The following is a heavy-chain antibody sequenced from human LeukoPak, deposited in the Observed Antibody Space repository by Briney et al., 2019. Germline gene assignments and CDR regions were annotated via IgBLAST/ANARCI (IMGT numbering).Heavy chain of an antibody. D-gene: IGHD2-15*01. CDR2: INPNSGGT. J-gene: IGHJ6*03. V-gene: IGHV1-2*02. Sequence: ASVKVSCKASGYTFTGYYMHWVRQAPGQGLEWMGWINPNSGGTNYAQKFQGRVTMTRNTSISTAYMELSSLRSEDTAVYYCARARVAARRVYYYYYYMDVWGKGTTVTVSS. CDR3: ARARVAARRVYYYYYYMDV. CDR1: GYTFTGYY.